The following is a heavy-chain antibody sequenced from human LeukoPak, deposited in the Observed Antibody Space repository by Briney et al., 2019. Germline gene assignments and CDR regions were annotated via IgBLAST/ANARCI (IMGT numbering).Heavy chain of an antibody. Sequence: ASVKVSCKASGYTFTGYYMHWVRQAPGQGLEWMGWINPNSGGTNYAQKFQGRVTMTRDTSISTAYMELSRLRSDDTAVYYCARDDRGIQEYFQHWGQGTLVTVSS. CDR2: INPNSGGT. CDR1: GYTFTGYY. J-gene: IGHJ1*01. CDR3: ARDDRGIQEYFQH. V-gene: IGHV1-2*02. D-gene: IGHD1-1*01.